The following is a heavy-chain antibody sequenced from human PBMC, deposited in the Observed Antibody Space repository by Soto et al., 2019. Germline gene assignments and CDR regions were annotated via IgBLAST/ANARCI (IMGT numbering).Heavy chain of an antibody. Sequence: QVQLVQSGAEVKKPGSSVTVSCKTSGGTFSKDAINWVRQAPGXGLEXXXXLIPVFGSPIYAQKFQGRIRITADESTRTAFMDLSSLRSEDTAVYYCTRVLGYTFEPGKTRYYAMDVWGQGTTVSVSS. CDR3: TRVLGYTFEPGKTRYYAMDV. V-gene: IGHV1-69*01. CDR2: LIPVFGSP. D-gene: IGHD5-18*01. J-gene: IGHJ6*02. CDR1: GGTFSKDA.